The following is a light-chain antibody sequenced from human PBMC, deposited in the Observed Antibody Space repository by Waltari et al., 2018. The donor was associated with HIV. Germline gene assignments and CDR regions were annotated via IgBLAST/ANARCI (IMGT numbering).Light chain of an antibody. Sequence: QSVLTPPPSASGTPGPRVTISCSGSRSNVGSTTVNWYQQLPGTAPKLLIYSNYQRPSGVPDRFSGSKSGTSASLAISGLQAEDEAHYYCAAWDDSLNGVVFGGGTKLTVL. CDR2: SNY. J-gene: IGLJ2*01. CDR1: RSNVGSTT. CDR3: AAWDDSLNGVV. V-gene: IGLV1-44*01.